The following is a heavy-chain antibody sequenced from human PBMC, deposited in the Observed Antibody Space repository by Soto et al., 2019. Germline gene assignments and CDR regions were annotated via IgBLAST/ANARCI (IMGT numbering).Heavy chain of an antibody. D-gene: IGHD6-19*01. Sequence: ASVKVSCKASGYSFTGYYTHWLRQAPGQGLEWMGWIYPNSGDTKSAQKFQGRLTLTRDTSITTAYMELSSLRSDDTAIYYCASLQTSGWYGVRWGQGTLVTVSS. CDR3: ASLQTSGWYGVR. V-gene: IGHV1-2*02. CDR1: GYSFTGYY. CDR2: IYPNSGDT. J-gene: IGHJ4*02.